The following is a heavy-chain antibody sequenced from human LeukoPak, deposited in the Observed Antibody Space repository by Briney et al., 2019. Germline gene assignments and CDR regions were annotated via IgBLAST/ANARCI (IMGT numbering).Heavy chain of an antibody. CDR2: IYSSGST. CDR1: GGSISSYY. CDR3: ARGQYQLLDGYFDL. V-gene: IGHV4-4*07. J-gene: IGHJ2*01. Sequence: PSETLSQTRPVTGGSISSYYWSWIRQPAGKGLEWIGRIYSSGSTNYNPSLKSRVTMSVDTSKNQCSLKLSAVTATDTAVYYCARGQYQLLDGYFDLWGRGTLVAVSS. D-gene: IGHD2-2*01.